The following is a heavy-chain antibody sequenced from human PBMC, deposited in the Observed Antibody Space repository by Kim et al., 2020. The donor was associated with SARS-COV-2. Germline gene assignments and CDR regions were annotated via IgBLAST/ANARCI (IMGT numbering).Heavy chain of an antibody. CDR1: GFTFSSYG. D-gene: IGHD3-3*01. J-gene: IGHJ6*02. CDR2: IWYDGSNK. CDR3: ARDDTYYDFWSGYLRDRQNYYYYYGMDA. Sequence: GGSLRLSCAASGFTFSSYGMHWVRQAPGKGLEWVAVIWYDGSNKYYADSVKGRFTISRDNSKNTLYLQMNSLRAEDTAVYYCARDDTYYDFWSGYLRDRQNYYYYYGMDAWGPGTTVTVSS. V-gene: IGHV3-33*01.